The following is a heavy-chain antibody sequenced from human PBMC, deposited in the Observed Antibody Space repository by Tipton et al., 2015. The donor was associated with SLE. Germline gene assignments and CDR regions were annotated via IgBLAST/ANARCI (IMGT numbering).Heavy chain of an antibody. J-gene: IGHJ4*02. V-gene: IGHV3-11*06. CDR2: ISSSGSYT. D-gene: IGHD4-23*01. Sequence: SLRLSCAASGFTFSDYYMSWIRQAPGKGLEWVSHISSSGSYTKYADSVKGRCTISRDNANNLVYLQINSLRAEDTAVYYCAREYGGFDYWGQGTLVTVSS. CDR1: GFTFSDYY. CDR3: AREYGGFDY.